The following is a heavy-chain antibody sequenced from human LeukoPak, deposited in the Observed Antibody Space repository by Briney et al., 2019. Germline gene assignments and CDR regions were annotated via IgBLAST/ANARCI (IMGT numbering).Heavy chain of an antibody. CDR3: AKGGQAYCGGDCFIFDY. Sequence: PGGSLRLSCAASGFTFSSYGMHWVRQAPGKGLDWVAFIRYDGSNKYYADSVKGRFTISRDNSKNTLYLQMNSLRAEDTAVYYCAKGGQAYCGGDCFIFDYWGQGTLVTVSS. CDR2: IRYDGSNK. J-gene: IGHJ4*02. V-gene: IGHV3-30*02. D-gene: IGHD2-21*01. CDR1: GFTFSSYG.